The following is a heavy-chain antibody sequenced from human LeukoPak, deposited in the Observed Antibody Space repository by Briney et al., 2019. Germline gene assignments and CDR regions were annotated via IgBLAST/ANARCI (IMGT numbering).Heavy chain of an antibody. D-gene: IGHD6-13*01. CDR1: GFTFSSYA. Sequence: GGSLRLSCAASGFTFSSYAMTWVRHAPGKGLEWVSIISGASGGSTYYADSVKGRFTISRDNSKNTLYLQMNSLRAEDTALYYCARGGSSSWYPNFDYWGQGTLVTVPS. CDR2: ISGASGGST. J-gene: IGHJ4*02. CDR3: ARGGSSSWYPNFDY. V-gene: IGHV3-23*01.